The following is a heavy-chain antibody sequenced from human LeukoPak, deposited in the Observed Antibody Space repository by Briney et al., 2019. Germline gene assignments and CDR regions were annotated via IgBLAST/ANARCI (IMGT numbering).Heavy chain of an antibody. J-gene: IGHJ4*02. CDR2: ISYDGSNK. CDR3: AKSELTAKYCSSTSCYPHFDY. CDR1: GFTFSSYG. D-gene: IGHD2-2*01. Sequence: PGGSLRLSCAASGFTFSSYGMHWVRQAPGKGLEWVAVISYDGSNKYYADSVKGRFTISRDNSKNTLYLQMNSLRAEDTAVYYCAKSELTAKYCSSTSCYPHFDYWGQGTLVTVSS. V-gene: IGHV3-30*18.